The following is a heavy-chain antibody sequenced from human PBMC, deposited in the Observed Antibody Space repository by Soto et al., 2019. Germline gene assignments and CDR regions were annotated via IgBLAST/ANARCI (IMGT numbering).Heavy chain of an antibody. Sequence: EVQLLESGGGLVQPGGSLRLSCAASGFTFSSYAMSWVRQAPGKGLEWVSAISGSGGSTYYADSVKGRFTISRDNSKNTLYLQMNSLRAEDTAVYYCAKWKMKSDIVVVVAASYWFDPWGQGTLVTVSS. CDR3: AKWKMKSDIVVVVAASYWFDP. V-gene: IGHV3-23*01. CDR1: GFTFSSYA. J-gene: IGHJ5*02. D-gene: IGHD2-15*01. CDR2: ISGSGGST.